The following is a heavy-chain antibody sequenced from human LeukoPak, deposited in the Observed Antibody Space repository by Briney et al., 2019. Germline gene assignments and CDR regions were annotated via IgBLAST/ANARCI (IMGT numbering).Heavy chain of an antibody. CDR2: IRSTTDT. CDR3: TRLLHSNTDYYYIYGMDV. CDR1: GFTFSGSG. J-gene: IGHJ6*02. Sequence: GGSLRLSCEASGFTFSGSGMHWVCQASGKGLEWVGRIRSTTDTAYAASVKGRFTISRDDSKNTAYLQMNSLKTEDTAVYYCTRLLHSNTDYYYIYGMDVWGQGTLVTVSS. V-gene: IGHV3-73*01. D-gene: IGHD2/OR15-2a*01.